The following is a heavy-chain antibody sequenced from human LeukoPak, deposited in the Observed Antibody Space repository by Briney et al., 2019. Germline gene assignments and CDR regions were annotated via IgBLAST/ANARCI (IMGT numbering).Heavy chain of an antibody. Sequence: PGGSLRLSCGASGFIFSRHWMSWVRQAPGKGPEWVANIKQDGSERYYVGSVKGRFTISRDNAMNLLYLQMNSLRAEDTALYYCARDGGHSTDFDYWGQGTLVTVSS. D-gene: IGHD2/OR15-2a*01. J-gene: IGHJ4*02. CDR1: GFIFSRHW. CDR2: IKQDGSER. CDR3: ARDGGHSTDFDY. V-gene: IGHV3-7*01.